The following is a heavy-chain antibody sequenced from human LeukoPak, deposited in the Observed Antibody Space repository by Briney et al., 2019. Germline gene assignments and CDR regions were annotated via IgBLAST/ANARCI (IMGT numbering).Heavy chain of an antibody. CDR2: IIPIFGTA. CDR3: ASLTQEYSSSAYYYMDV. CDR1: GGTFNSYA. V-gene: IGHV1-69*05. J-gene: IGHJ6*03. D-gene: IGHD6-13*01. Sequence: ASVKVSCKASGGTFNSYAISWVRQAPGQGMEWMGGIIPIFGTANYAQKFQGRVTITTDESTSTAYMELSSLRSEDTAVYYCASLTQEYSSSAYYYMDVWGKGTTVTVSS.